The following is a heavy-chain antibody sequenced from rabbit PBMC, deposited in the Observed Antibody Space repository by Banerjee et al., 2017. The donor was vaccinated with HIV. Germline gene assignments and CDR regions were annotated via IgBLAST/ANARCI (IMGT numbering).Heavy chain of an antibody. J-gene: IGHJ4*01. V-gene: IGHV1S40*01. D-gene: IGHD1-1*01. CDR3: ARDASGDPDFNL. CDR2: IDPVSGRT. Sequence: QSLEESGGDLVKPGASLTLTCTASGFSFVGSYYMCWVRQAPGKGLEWIGCIDPVSGRTYYASWVNGRFTISKTSSTTVTLQMTSLTAADTATYFCARDASGDPDFNLWGPGTLVTVS. CDR1: GFSFVGSYY.